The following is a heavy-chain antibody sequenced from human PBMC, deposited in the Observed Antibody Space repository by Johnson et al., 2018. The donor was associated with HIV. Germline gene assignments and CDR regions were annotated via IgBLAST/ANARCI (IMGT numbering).Heavy chain of an antibody. CDR1: GFTVSGNY. D-gene: IGHD6-19*01. CDR2: INNDGRST. J-gene: IGHJ3*02. CDR3: ARGPSSGWYRGAFDI. Sequence: VQLVESGGGLVQPGGSLRLSCVASGFTVSGNYMSWVRQAPGKGLVWVSRINNDGRSTTYADSVKGRFTISRDNAKNTLYLQMNSLRAEDTAVYYCARGPSSGWYRGAFDIWGQGTMVTVSS. V-gene: IGHV3-74*02.